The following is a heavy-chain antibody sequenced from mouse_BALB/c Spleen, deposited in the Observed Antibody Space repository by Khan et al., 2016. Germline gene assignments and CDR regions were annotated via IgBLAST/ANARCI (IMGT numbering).Heavy chain of an antibody. CDR2: IYPGSGST. CDR1: GYTFTDYV. V-gene: IGHV1-81*01. J-gene: IGHJ4*01. CDR3: AKGLGAMDY. D-gene: IGHD3-3*01. Sequence: QVQLQQSGPELVKPGASVKMSCKASGYTFTDYVISWVKQRTGQGLEWIGEIYPGSGSTYYNEKFKGKATLTADKSSNTADMQLSSLTSEDSAVYFCAKGLGAMDYWGQGTSVTVSS.